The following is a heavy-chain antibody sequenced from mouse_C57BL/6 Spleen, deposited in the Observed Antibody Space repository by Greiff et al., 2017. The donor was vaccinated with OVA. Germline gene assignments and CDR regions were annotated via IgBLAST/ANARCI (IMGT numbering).Heavy chain of an antibody. J-gene: IGHJ4*01. CDR3: AREGYAMDY. V-gene: IGHV5-4*01. CDR2: ISAGGSYT. Sequence: DVHLVESGGGLVKPGGSLKLSCAASGFTFSSYAMSWVRQTPEKRLEWVATISAGGSYTYYPDNVKGRFTISRDNSKNNLYLQMSHLKSEDTAMYYCAREGYAMDYWGQGTSVTVSS. CDR1: GFTFSSYA.